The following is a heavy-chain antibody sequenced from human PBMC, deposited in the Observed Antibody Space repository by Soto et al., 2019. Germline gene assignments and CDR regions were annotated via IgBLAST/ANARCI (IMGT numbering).Heavy chain of an antibody. D-gene: IGHD2-15*01. V-gene: IGHV3-30-3*01. CDR2: ISFDGSNQ. CDR3: ARDPRKRVGVAAINWFDP. CDR1: GFTFSNYA. J-gene: IGHJ5*02. Sequence: QVQLVESGGGVVQPGRSLRLSCAASGFTFSNYAMHWVRQAPGKGLEWVAVISFDGSNQYYADSVKGRFTISRDNSKNTLYLQMNSLRSEDTAVYYCARDPRKRVGVAAINWFDPWGQGTLVTVSS.